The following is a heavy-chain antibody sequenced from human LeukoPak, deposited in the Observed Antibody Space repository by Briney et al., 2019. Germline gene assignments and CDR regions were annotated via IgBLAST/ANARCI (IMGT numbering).Heavy chain of an antibody. V-gene: IGHV1-2*02. J-gene: IGHJ4*02. D-gene: IGHD1-1*01. Sequence: ASVKVSCKASGYTFTSYGISWVRQAPGQGLEWMGWINPNSGGTNYAQKFQGRVTMTRDTSISTAYMELSRLRSDDTAVYYCARLRTGKEYYFDYWGQGTLVTVSS. CDR3: ARLRTGKEYYFDY. CDR1: GYTFTSYG. CDR2: INPNSGGT.